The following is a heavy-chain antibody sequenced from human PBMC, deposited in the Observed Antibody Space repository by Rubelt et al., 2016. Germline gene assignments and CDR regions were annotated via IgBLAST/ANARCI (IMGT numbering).Heavy chain of an antibody. CDR3: ASRGFNWNDNYFDY. J-gene: IGHJ4*02. CDR2: ISGSGGST. V-gene: IGHV3-23*01. Sequence: GSGGGLVQPGGSLRLSCAASGFTFSSYPMSWVRQAPGKGLEWVSAISGSGGSTYYADSVKGRFTISRDNSKNTLYLQMNSLRAEDTAVYYCASRGFNWNDNYFDYWGQGTLVTVSS. D-gene: IGHD1-20*01. CDR1: GFTFSSYP.